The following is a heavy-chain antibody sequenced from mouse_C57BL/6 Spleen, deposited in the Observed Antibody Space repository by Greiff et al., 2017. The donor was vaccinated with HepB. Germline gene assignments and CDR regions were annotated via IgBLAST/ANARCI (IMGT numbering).Heavy chain of an antibody. CDR2: IYPGSGNT. CDR1: GYSFTSYY. D-gene: IGHD1-1*01. V-gene: IGHV1-66*01. CDR3: ARFRPYYGSSYAAMDY. J-gene: IGHJ4*01. Sequence: VQLQQSGPELVKPGASVKISCKASGYSFTSYYIHWVKQRPGQGLEWIGWIYPGSGNTKYNEKFKGKATLTADTSSSTAYMQLSSLTSEDSAVYYCARFRPYYGSSYAAMDYWGQGTSVTVSS.